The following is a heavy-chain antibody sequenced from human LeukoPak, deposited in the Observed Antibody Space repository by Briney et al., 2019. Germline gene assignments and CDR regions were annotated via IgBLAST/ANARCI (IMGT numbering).Heavy chain of an antibody. J-gene: IGHJ4*02. CDR3: ATGASAIYSSGVVFDY. D-gene: IGHD6-19*01. CDR2: IKSDGTST. V-gene: IGHV3-74*03. CDR1: GFTFSDHW. Sequence: GGTLRLSCAASGFTFSDHWMHWVRQAPGKGLVWVSRIKSDGTSTTYADSMKGRFTISRDNAKNTLYLQMNSLRTEDTAVYYCATGASAIYSSGVVFDYWGQGTLVTVSS.